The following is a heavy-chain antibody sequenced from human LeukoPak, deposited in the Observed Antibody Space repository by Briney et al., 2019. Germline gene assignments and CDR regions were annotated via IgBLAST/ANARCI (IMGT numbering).Heavy chain of an antibody. D-gene: IGHD3-22*01. CDR2: ISSSSSYI. CDR1: GFTLSSYS. V-gene: IGHV3-21*01. CDR3: ARGGYLVISVQDWFDP. J-gene: IGHJ5*02. Sequence: GGSLRLSCAASGFTLSSYSMNWVRQAPGKGLEWVSSISSSSSYIYYADSVKGRFTISRDNAKNSLYLQMNSLRAEDTAVYYCARGGYLVISVQDWFDPWGQGTLVTVSS.